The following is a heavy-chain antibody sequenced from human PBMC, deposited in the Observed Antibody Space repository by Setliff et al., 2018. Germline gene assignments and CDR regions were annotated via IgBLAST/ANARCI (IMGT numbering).Heavy chain of an antibody. CDR2: ISAYNGNT. CDR1: GYTFTSYG. D-gene: IGHD1-26*01. V-gene: IGHV1-18*01. J-gene: IGHJ4*01. CDR3: ARALGATTTHFDY. Sequence: ASVKVSCKASGYTFTSYGISWVRQAPGQGLEWMGWISAYNGNTNYAQKLQGRVTMTRDTYISTAYMELSRLGSDDTAVYYCARALGATTTHFDYWGQGTLVTVSS.